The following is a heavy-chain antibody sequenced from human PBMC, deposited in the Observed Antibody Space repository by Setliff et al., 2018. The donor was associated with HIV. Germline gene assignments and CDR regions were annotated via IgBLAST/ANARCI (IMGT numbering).Heavy chain of an antibody. D-gene: IGHD3-10*01. CDR1: GGTSSTHA. V-gene: IGHV1-69*10. CDR3: TGPRGDEAFGI. Sequence: GASVKVSCKASGGTSSTHAINWVRQAPGQGLEWMGQIISILDIASYAQKLQGRVSITADESTSTFYMELSDLTSADTAVYYCTGPRGDEAFGIWGQGTKVTVSS. J-gene: IGHJ3*02. CDR2: IISILDIA.